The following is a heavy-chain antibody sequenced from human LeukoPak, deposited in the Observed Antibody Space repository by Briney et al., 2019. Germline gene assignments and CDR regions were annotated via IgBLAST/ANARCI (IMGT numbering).Heavy chain of an antibody. V-gene: IGHV1-2*06. J-gene: IGHJ4*02. CDR1: GYTFTGYY. D-gene: IGHD4-23*01. CDR3: ARGSLLYGGNSGVDY. Sequence: GASVKVSCKASGYTFTGYYMHWVRQAPGQGLEWMGRINPNSGGTNYAQKFQGRVTMTRDTSISTAYMELSSLRSEDTAVYYCARGSLLYGGNSGVDYWGQGTLVTVSS. CDR2: INPNSGGT.